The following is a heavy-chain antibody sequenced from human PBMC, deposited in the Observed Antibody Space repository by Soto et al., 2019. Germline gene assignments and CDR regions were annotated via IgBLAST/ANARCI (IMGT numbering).Heavy chain of an antibody. V-gene: IGHV2-5*02. D-gene: IGHD5-12*01. CDR1: GFSLSTSGVG. CDR3: AHVYGGYDNFAY. J-gene: IGHJ4*02. CDR2: IYWDDDK. Sequence: QITLKESGPTLVKPTQTLTLTCTFSGFSLSTSGVGVGWIRQPPGKALEWLALIYWDDDKRYSPSLKSRITITKDTSKNQVVLTMTNMDPVDTATYYCAHVYGGYDNFAYWGQGTLVTVSS.